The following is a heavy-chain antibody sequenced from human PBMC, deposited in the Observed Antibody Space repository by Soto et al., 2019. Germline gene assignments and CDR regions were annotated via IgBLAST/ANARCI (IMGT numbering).Heavy chain of an antibody. J-gene: IGHJ5*02. V-gene: IGHV1-18*01. Sequence: ASVKVSCKASGYTFTSYGISWVRQAPGQGLEWMGWISAYNGNTNYAQKLQGRVTMTTDTSTSTAYMELRSLRSDDTAVYYCARYVYYDFWSGYKPFFWFDPWGQGTLVTVSS. D-gene: IGHD3-3*01. CDR1: GYTFTSYG. CDR2: ISAYNGNT. CDR3: ARYVYYDFWSGYKPFFWFDP.